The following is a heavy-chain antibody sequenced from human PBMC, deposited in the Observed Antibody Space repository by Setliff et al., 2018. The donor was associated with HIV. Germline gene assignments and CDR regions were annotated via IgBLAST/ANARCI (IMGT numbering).Heavy chain of an antibody. Sequence: GGSLRLSCAASGFTFSSYAMSWVRQAPGKGLEWVSAISGLGGGTIYYADSVRGRFTISRDDAEKSVYLQMNSLRAEDTAVYYCARAGVVEGYYYYYYMDVWGKGTTVTVSS. CDR2: ISGLGGGTI. J-gene: IGHJ6*03. D-gene: IGHD2-15*01. V-gene: IGHV3-23*01. CDR3: ARAGVVEGYYYYYYMDV. CDR1: GFTFSSYA.